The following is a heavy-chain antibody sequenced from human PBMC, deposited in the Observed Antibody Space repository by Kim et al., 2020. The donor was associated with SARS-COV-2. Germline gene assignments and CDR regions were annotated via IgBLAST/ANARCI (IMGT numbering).Heavy chain of an antibody. Sequence: GGSLRLSCAASGFTVSSNYMSWVRQAPGKGLEWVSVIYSGGSTYYADSVKGRFTISRDNSKNTLYLQMNSLRAEDTAVYYCASARVYYGDYRYWGQGTLVTVPS. J-gene: IGHJ4*02. CDR1: GFTVSSNY. CDR3: ASARVYYGDYRY. V-gene: IGHV3-53*01. D-gene: IGHD4-17*01. CDR2: IYSGGST.